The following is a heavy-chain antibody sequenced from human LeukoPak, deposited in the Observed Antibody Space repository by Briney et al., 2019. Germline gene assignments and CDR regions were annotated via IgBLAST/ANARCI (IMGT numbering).Heavy chain of an antibody. Sequence: SETLSLTCTVSGGSISSYYWSWIRQPPGKGLEWIGYIYYSGSTNYNPSLKSRVTISVDTSKNQFSLKLSSVTAADTAVYYCARARRWRMTTVTHVAFDIWGQGTMVTVSS. J-gene: IGHJ3*02. CDR3: ARARRWRMTTVTHVAFDI. D-gene: IGHD4-11*01. CDR1: GGSISSYY. CDR2: IYYSGST. V-gene: IGHV4-59*12.